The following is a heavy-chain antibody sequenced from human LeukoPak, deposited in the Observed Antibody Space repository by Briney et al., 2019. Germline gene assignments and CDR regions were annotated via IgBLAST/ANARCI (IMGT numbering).Heavy chain of an antibody. Sequence: RGSLRLSCAASGFTFSSYSMNWVRQAPGKGLEWVSSISSSSSYIYYADSVKGRFTISRDNAKNSLYLQMTSLRAEDTAVYYCAGGTTWIQLWSFDYWGQGTLVTVSS. D-gene: IGHD5-18*01. CDR3: AGGTTWIQLWSFDY. V-gene: IGHV3-21*01. CDR2: ISSSSSYI. CDR1: GFTFSSYS. J-gene: IGHJ4*02.